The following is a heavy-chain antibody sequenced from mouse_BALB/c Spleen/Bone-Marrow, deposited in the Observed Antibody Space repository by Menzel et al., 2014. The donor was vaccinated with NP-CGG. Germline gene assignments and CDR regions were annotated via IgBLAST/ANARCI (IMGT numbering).Heavy chain of an antibody. V-gene: IGHV14-3*02. CDR1: GFNIKDTY. CDR3: ARYRYCNFDY. Sequence: VQLKESGAELVKPGASVKLSCTASGFNIKDTYIHWVKQRPEQGLEWIGRIDPANGNTKYDPKFQGKATITADTSSNTAYLQLSSLTSEDTAVYYCARYRYCNFDYRGQGTPLPVSS. CDR2: IDPANGNT. J-gene: IGHJ2*01.